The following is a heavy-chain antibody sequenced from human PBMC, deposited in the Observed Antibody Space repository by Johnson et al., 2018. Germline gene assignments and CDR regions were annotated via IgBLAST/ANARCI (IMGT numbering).Heavy chain of an antibody. CDR3: EKAHTGTYGDAFDI. D-gene: IGHD1-1*01. J-gene: IGHJ3*02. V-gene: IGHV3-30*18. CDR2: ISYDGDDK. CDR1: GFRFTSYG. Sequence: QVQLVESGGGVVQPGRSLRLSCAASGFRFTSYGMHWVRQAPGKGLEWVALISYDGDDKDSADSVKGRFTISRDNSKNTLYLQMNSLRPEDTAMYYCEKAHTGTYGDAFDIWGQGTMVTVSS.